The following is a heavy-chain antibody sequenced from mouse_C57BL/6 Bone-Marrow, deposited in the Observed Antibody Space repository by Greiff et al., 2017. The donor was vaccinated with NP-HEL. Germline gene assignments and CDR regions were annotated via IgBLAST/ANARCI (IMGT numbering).Heavy chain of an antibody. CDR1: GYTFTDYY. V-gene: IGHV1-76*01. D-gene: IGHD2-3*01. CDR2: IYPGSGNT. CDR3: GWSTDY. Sequence: VQLQESGAELVRPGASVKLSCKASGYTFTDYYINWVKQRPGQGLEWIARIYPGSGNTYYNEKFKGKATLTAEKSSSTAYMQLSSLTSEDSAVYCCGWSTDYWGQGTTLTVSS. J-gene: IGHJ2*01.